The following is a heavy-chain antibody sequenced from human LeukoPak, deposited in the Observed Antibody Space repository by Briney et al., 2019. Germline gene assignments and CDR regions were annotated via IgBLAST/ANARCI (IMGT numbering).Heavy chain of an antibody. J-gene: IGHJ3*01. CDR1: GGSISSFY. CDR3: ARDLRVGGSSGWYAFDV. CDR2: LYYRGST. V-gene: IGHV4-59*01. D-gene: IGHD6-19*01. Sequence: PSETLSLTCTVSGGSISSFYWSWIRQPPGKGLEWIGYLYYRGSTTYNPSLKSRVTISIDTSKNQFSLKLSSVTAADTAVYYCARDLRVGGSSGWYAFDVWGQGIMVTVSS.